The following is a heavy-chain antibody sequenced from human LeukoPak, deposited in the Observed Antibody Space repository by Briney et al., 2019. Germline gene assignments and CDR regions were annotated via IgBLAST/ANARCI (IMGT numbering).Heavy chain of an antibody. CDR2: IYYSGST. CDR3: ARDRSGTGMDV. V-gene: IGHV4-59*01. Sequence: SETPSLTCTASGGSISSYYWSWIRQPPGKGLEWIGYIYYSGSTNYNPSLKSRVTISVDTSKNQFSLKLSSVTAADTAVYYCARDRSGTGMDVWGKGTTVTVSS. J-gene: IGHJ6*04. CDR1: GGSISSYY.